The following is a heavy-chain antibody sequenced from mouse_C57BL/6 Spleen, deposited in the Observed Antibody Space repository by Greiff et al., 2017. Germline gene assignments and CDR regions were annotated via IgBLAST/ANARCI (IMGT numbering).Heavy chain of an antibody. CDR3: AREGAYYAMDY. CDR2: IYPGDGDT. V-gene: IGHV1-82*01. Sequence: QVQLKEPGPELVKPGASVKISCKASGYAFSSSWMNWVKQRPGKGLEWIGRIYPGDGDTNYNGKFKGKATLTADKSSSTAYMQLSCLTSEDSAVYFCAREGAYYAMDYWGQGTSVTVSS. J-gene: IGHJ4*01. CDR1: GYAFSSSW.